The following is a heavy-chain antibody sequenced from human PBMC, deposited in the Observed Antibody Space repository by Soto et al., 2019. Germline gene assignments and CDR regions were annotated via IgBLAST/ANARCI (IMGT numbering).Heavy chain of an antibody. CDR3: ARASWELLRWGDNWFDP. Sequence: QVQLVQSGAEVKKPGSSVKVSCKASGGTFSSYAISWVRQAPGQGLEWMGGIIPIFGTANYAPKFQGRVTITADESTSTAYMELSSLRSEDTAVYYCARASWELLRWGDNWFDPWGQGTLVTVSS. J-gene: IGHJ5*02. V-gene: IGHV1-69*01. CDR2: IIPIFGTA. D-gene: IGHD1-26*01. CDR1: GGTFSSYA.